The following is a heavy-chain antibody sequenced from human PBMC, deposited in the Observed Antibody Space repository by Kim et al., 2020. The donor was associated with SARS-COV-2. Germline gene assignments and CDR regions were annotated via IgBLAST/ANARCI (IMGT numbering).Heavy chain of an antibody. CDR2: IIPIFGTA. CDR1: GGTFSSYA. D-gene: IGHD2-15*01. J-gene: IGHJ5*02. V-gene: IGHV1-69*13. CDR3: ARGGCSGGSCYSDLNWFDP. Sequence: SVKVSCKASGGTFSSYAISWVRQAPVQGLEWMGGIIPIFGTANYAQKFQGRVTITADESTSTAYMELSSLRSEDTAVYYCARGGCSGGSCYSDLNWFDPWGQGTLVTVSS.